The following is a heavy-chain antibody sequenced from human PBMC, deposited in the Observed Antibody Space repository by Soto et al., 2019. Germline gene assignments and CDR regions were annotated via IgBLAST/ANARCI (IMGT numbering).Heavy chain of an antibody. J-gene: IGHJ4*02. V-gene: IGHV3-9*01. CDR2: ISWNSGSI. CDR1: GFTFDDYA. Sequence: EVQLVESGGGLVQPGRSLRLSCAASGFTFDDYAMHWVRQAPGKGLEWVSGISWNSGSIGYADSVKGRFTISRDNAKNSLYLQMNSLRAEDTALYYCAKDRRGLLWFGIDYWGQGTLVTVSS. D-gene: IGHD3-10*01. CDR3: AKDRRGLLWFGIDY.